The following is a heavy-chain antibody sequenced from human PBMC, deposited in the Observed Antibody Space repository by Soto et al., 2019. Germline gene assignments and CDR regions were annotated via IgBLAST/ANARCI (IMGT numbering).Heavy chain of an antibody. CDR3: ASGRALDY. CDR2: INQDGGVQ. Sequence: EVQLEESGGGLVQPGGSLRLSCAASGFTFMSYWMTWLCQAPGKGLEWVANINQDGGVQFYADSVKGRFTISRDNAKNSVYLQMNSLRVEDTAVFYCASGRALDYWGQGTLVTVSS. D-gene: IGHD1-26*01. CDR1: GFTFMSYW. J-gene: IGHJ4*02. V-gene: IGHV3-7*01.